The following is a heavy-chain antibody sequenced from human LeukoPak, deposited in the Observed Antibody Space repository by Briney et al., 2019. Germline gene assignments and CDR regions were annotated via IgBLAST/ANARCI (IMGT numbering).Heavy chain of an antibody. V-gene: IGHV3-23*01. Sequence: PGGSLRLSCAASGFTFNTYAMSWVRQAPGKGLEWVSSISASGGSTYYADSVKGRFTISRDNAKNSLYLQMNSLRAEDTAVYYCARDGVRKGDYWGQGTLVTVSS. CDR2: ISASGGST. J-gene: IGHJ4*02. CDR3: ARDGVRKGDY. CDR1: GFTFNTYA.